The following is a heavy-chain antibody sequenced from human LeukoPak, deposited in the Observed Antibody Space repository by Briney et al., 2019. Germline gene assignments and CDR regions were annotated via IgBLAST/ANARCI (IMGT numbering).Heavy chain of an antibody. CDR3: AGARDFWNGYFDC. CDR2: ILHSQST. V-gene: IGHV4-30-2*01. Sequence: SQTLSLTCAVSGHSITSGTYYWGWLRHPPGKGLEWTALILHSQSTYYNPSPKSRVTISVETSKSQFSLKLSSVAAADTAVYVCAGARDFWNGYFDCRGEGILGTVS. D-gene: IGHD3-3*01. J-gene: IGHJ4*02. CDR1: GHSITSGTYY.